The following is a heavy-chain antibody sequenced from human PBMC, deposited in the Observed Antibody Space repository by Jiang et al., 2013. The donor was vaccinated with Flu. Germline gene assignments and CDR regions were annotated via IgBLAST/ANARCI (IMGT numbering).Heavy chain of an antibody. CDR1: GGSFSGYY. D-gene: IGHD1-26*01. V-gene: IGHV4-34*01. J-gene: IGHJ2*01. CDR2: INHSGST. CDR3: ARGKTQSSTTYGLFHRTYWYFDL. Sequence: LLKPSETLSLTCAVSGGSFSGYYWSWIRQSPGKGLEWIGEINHSGSTNYNPSLKSRVTVSVDTSKNQFSLTLSSVTAADTAVYYCARGKTQSSTTYGLFHRTYWYFDLWGRGTLVTVSS.